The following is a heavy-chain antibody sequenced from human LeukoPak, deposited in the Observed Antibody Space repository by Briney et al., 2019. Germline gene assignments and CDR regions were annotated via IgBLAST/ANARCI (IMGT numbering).Heavy chain of an antibody. Sequence: SVKVSCKASGYNFAGSGISWVRQAPGQGLEWMGGIIPIFGTANYAQKFQGRVTITTDESTGTAYMELSSLRSEDTAVYYCARAGEDEDTAMVPGALGYWGQGTLVTVSS. CDR1: GYNFAGSG. CDR2: IIPIFGTA. CDR3: ARAGEDEDTAMVPGALGY. D-gene: IGHD5-18*01. V-gene: IGHV1-69*05. J-gene: IGHJ4*02.